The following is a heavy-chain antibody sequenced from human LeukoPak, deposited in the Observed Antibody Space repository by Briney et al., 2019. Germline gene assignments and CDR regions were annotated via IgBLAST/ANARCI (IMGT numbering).Heavy chain of an antibody. Sequence: PSETLSLTCTVSGGSISSYYWSWIRQPAGKGLEWIGRIYTSGSTNYNPSLKSRVTMSVDTSKNQFSLKLSSVTAADTAVYYCARVAPNDSSGCYKGAYYYYYMDVWGKGTTVTVSS. J-gene: IGHJ6*03. V-gene: IGHV4-4*07. D-gene: IGHD3-22*01. CDR1: GGSISSYY. CDR2: IYTSGST. CDR3: ARVAPNDSSGCYKGAYYYYYMDV.